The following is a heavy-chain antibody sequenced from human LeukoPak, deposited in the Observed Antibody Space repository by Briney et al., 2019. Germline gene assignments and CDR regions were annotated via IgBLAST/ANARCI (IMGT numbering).Heavy chain of an antibody. Sequence: GASVKVSCKASGYTFTNYGISWVRQAPGQGLDWMGWISAYNGNKVYAQELQGRVTMTTDTSTSTAYMELRSLRPDDTAVYYCARDRWSSSSSEGALDIWGQGTMVTVSS. CDR3: ARDRWSSSSSEGALDI. CDR1: GYTFTNYG. J-gene: IGHJ3*02. CDR2: ISAYNGNK. D-gene: IGHD6-6*01. V-gene: IGHV1-18*01.